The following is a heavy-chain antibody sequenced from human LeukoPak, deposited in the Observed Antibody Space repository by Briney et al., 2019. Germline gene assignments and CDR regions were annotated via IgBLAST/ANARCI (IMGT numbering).Heavy chain of an antibody. D-gene: IGHD3-9*01. CDR3: ARGLAYYDILTGYSPSYGMDV. CDR2: IYYSGST. V-gene: IGHV4-59*01. J-gene: IGHJ6*02. Sequence: PSETLSLTCTVSGGSISSYYWSWIRQPPGKGLEWIGYIYYSGSTNYNPSLKSRVTISVDTSKNQFSLKLSSVTAADTAVYYCARGLAYYDILTGYSPSYGMDVWGQGTTVTVSS. CDR1: GGSISSYY.